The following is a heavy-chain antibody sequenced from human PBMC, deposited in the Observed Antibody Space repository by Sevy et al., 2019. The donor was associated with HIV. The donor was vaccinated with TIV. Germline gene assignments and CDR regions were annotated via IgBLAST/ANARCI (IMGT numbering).Heavy chain of an antibody. CDR2: VSGSAGST. J-gene: IGHJ6*02. D-gene: IGHD2-15*01. CDR1: GFTFSTYA. V-gene: IGHV3-23*01. Sequence: GGSLRLSCAASGFTFSTYARNWVRQAPGKGLEWVSAVSGSAGSTYYADSVKGRFTISRDNSKNTLYLQMNSLRAEDTAVYYCAKGDRTFYGMDVWGQGTTVTVSS. CDR3: AKGDRTFYGMDV.